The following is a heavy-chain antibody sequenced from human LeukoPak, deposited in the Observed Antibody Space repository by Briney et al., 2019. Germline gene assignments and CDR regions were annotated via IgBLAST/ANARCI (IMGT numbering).Heavy chain of an antibody. Sequence: GGSLRLSCAASGFTFSSYGMHWVRQAPGKGLEWVAFIRYDGSNKYYADSVKGRFTISRDNSKNTLYLQMGSLRAEDMAVYYCARLYYYGSGSYLDYWGQGTLVTVSS. V-gene: IGHV3-30*02. D-gene: IGHD3-10*01. CDR2: IRYDGSNK. CDR3: ARLYYYGSGSYLDY. J-gene: IGHJ4*02. CDR1: GFTFSSYG.